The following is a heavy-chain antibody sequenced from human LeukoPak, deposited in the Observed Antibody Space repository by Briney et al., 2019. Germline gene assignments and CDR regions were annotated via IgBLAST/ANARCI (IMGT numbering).Heavy chain of an antibody. D-gene: IGHD2-2*01. CDR2: IRYDGSNK. CDR1: GFTFSSYG. V-gene: IGHV3-30*02. Sequence: GGSLRLSCAASGFTFSSYGMHWVRQAPGKGLEWVAFIRYDGSNKYYADSVKGRFTISRDNSKNTLYLQMNSLRAEDTAVYYCAKDSEPIVVVPAASDYWGQGTLVTVSS. CDR3: AKDSEPIVVVPAASDY. J-gene: IGHJ4*02.